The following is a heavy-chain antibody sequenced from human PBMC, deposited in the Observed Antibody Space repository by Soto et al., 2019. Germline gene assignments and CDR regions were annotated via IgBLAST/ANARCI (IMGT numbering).Heavy chain of an antibody. V-gene: IGHV3-74*03. CDR1: GFTFSGSW. D-gene: IGHD1-1*01. J-gene: IGHJ4*02. CDR3: ATAGTGTFTY. CDR2: ISSDGSST. Sequence: EVQLVESGGGLVQPGGSLRLSCAASGFTFSGSWMHWVRQAPGKGLVWVSRISSDGSSTTYADYVKGRFTISRDNAKNMLYLQMNNLRADDTAVYYCATAGTGTFTYWGQGTLATVSS.